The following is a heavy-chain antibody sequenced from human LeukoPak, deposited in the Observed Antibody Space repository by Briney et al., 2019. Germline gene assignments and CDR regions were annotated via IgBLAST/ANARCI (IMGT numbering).Heavy chain of an antibody. CDR1: GGSIGSSTYY. CDR2: IYYSGST. Sequence: SETLSLTCTVSGGSIGSSTYYWGWIRQPPGQGLEWIGSIYYSGSTYYNPSLKSRVTISVDTSKNQFSLRLNSMTAADTSVYYCAGQAYCSSTSCYKLDQWGQGTLVTVSS. J-gene: IGHJ4*02. CDR3: AGQAYCSSTSCYKLDQ. D-gene: IGHD2-2*02. V-gene: IGHV4-39*01.